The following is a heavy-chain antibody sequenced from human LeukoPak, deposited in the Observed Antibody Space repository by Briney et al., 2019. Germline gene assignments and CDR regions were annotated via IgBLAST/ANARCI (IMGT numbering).Heavy chain of an antibody. J-gene: IGHJ4*02. V-gene: IGHV1-69*13. CDR3: ARGPPRSYRGRCYFDY. CDR1: GGTFSSYA. Sequence: SVKVSCKASGGTFSSYAISWVRQAPGQGLEWMGGIIPIFGTANYAQKFQGSVTITADESTSTAYMELSSLRSEDTAVYYCARGPPRSYRGRCYFDYWGQGTLVTVSS. CDR2: IIPIFGTA. D-gene: IGHD1-26*01.